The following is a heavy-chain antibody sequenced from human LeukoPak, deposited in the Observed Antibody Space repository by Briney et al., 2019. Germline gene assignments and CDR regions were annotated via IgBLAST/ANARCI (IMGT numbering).Heavy chain of an antibody. D-gene: IGHD3-22*01. CDR2: IIPIFGTA. V-gene: IGHV1-69*01. Sequence: SVKVSCKASGGTFSSYAISWVRQAPGQGLEWMGGIIPIFGTANYAQKFQGRVTITADESTSTAYMELSSVRSEDTAVYYCARAHCSSTSCYLDYYDSSGYYYPGAFDIWGQGTMVTVSS. J-gene: IGHJ3*02. CDR3: ARAHCSSTSCYLDYYDSSGYYYPGAFDI. CDR1: GGTFSSYA.